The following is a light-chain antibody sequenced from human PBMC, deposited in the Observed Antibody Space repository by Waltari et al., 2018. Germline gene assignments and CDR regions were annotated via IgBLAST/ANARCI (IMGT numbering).Light chain of an antibody. CDR1: QSLLDSNGYNY. J-gene: IGKJ5*01. V-gene: IGKV2-28*01. CDR3: MEALQSVT. CDR2: VGS. Sequence: DIVMTQSPVSLTVTPGEPASISCRSSQSLLDSNGYNYLDWYLQKTGQSPQILIYVGSNRASGVPDRFSGSGSGTDFTLKISRVEAEDAGVYYCMEALQSVTFGQGTRLEIK.